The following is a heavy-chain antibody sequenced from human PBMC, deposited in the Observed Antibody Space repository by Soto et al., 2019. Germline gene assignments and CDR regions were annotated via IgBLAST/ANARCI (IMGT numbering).Heavy chain of an antibody. J-gene: IGHJ6*02. D-gene: IGHD4-17*01. CDR1: GFTFSDYW. V-gene: IGHV3-74*01. CDR2: IKFDGSFT. Sequence: EVQLVESGGGLVQPGGSLRLSCVASGFTFSDYWIHWVRQAPGKGLVWVSRIKFDGSFTSHADSVKGRFTISRDNARNTVQLQMDSLRAEDTGVYYCARGLRNYYGVDVWGQGTTVTVSS. CDR3: ARGLRNYYGVDV.